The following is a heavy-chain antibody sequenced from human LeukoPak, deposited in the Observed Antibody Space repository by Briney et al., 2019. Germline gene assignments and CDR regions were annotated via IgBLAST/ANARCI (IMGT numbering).Heavy chain of an antibody. D-gene: IGHD4-23*01. V-gene: IGHV1-46*01. CDR3: ARDHARLGGMYY. CDR2: INPSGGST. J-gene: IGHJ4*02. Sequence: ASVKVSCKASGYTFTSYYMHWVRQAPGQGLEWMGIINPSGGSTSYAQKFQGRVTMTRDMSTSTVYMELSSLRSEDTAVYYCARDHARLGGMYYWGQGTLVTVSS. CDR1: GYTFTSYY.